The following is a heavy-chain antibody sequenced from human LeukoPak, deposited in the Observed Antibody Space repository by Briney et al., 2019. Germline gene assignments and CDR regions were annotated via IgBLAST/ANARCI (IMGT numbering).Heavy chain of an antibody. Sequence: ASVKVSCKASGGTFSSYAISWVRQAPGQGLEWMGGIIPIFGTANYAQKFQGRVTITADESTSTAYMERSSMRSQDKAVYYCARGVVAATFYYYMDVWGKGTTVTVSS. CDR2: IIPIFGTA. CDR3: ARGVVAATFYYYMDV. CDR1: GGTFSSYA. D-gene: IGHD2-15*01. V-gene: IGHV1-69*13. J-gene: IGHJ6*03.